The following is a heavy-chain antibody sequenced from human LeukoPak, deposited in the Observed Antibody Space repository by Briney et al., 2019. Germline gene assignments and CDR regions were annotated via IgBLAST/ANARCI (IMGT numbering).Heavy chain of an antibody. J-gene: IGHJ2*01. CDR1: GYTFTSYD. V-gene: IGHV1-8*01. D-gene: IGHD3-22*01. CDR3: ARGVYYYDSSGYYPGWYFDL. CDR2: MNPNSGNT. Sequence: ASVKVSCKASGYTFTSYDINWVRQATGQGLEWMGWMNPNSGNTGYAQKFQGRVTMTRNTSISTAYMVLSGPRSEDTAVYYCARGVYYYDSSGYYPGWYFDLWGRGTLVTVSS.